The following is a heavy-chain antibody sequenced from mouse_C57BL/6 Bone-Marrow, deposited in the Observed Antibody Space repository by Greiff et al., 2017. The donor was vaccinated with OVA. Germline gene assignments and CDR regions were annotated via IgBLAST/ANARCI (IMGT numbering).Heavy chain of an antibody. CDR3: THFHGSSY. J-gene: IGHJ3*01. CDR1: GFNIKDDY. Sequence: EVQRVESGAELVRPGASVKLSCTASGFNIKDDYMHWVKQRPEQGLEWIGWIDPENGDTEYASKFQGKATITADTSSNTAYLQLSSLTSEDTAVYYCTHFHGSSYWGRGTLVSVS. D-gene: IGHD1-1*01. V-gene: IGHV14-4*01. CDR2: IDPENGDT.